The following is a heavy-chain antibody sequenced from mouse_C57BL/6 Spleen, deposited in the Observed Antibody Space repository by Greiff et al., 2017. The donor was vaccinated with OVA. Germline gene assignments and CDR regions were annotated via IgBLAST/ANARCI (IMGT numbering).Heavy chain of an antibody. J-gene: IGHJ2*01. CDR1: GYAFSSYW. CDR2: IYPGDGDT. Sequence: QVQLQQSGAELVKSGASVKISCKASGYAFSSYWMNWVKQRPGKGLEWIGQIYPGDGDTNYNGKFKGKATLTADKSSSTAYMQLSSLTSEDSAVYFCARGDYYGSSYFDYWGQGTTLTVSS. CDR3: ARGDYYGSSYFDY. D-gene: IGHD1-1*01. V-gene: IGHV1-80*01.